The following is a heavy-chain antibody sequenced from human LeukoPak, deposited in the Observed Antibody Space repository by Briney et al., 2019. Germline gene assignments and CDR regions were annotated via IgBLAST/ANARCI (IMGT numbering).Heavy chain of an antibody. V-gene: IGHV3-64*01. D-gene: IGHD4-17*01. J-gene: IGHJ4*02. CDR1: GFTFTTYT. CDR2: INSGGGT. CDR3: ATLDLDDYGDYSKTGY. Sequence: GGSLRLSCAASGFTFTTYTMHWVRQAPGKGLEHVSAINSGGGTYYGHSVKGRFTISRDNSKNTLFLQMGSLRVDDKAVYYCATLDLDDYGDYSKTGYWGQGTLVTVSS.